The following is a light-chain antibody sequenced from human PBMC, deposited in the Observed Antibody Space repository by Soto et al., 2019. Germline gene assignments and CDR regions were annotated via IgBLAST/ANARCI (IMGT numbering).Light chain of an antibody. CDR3: QQSYSTPDT. V-gene: IGKV1-39*01. CDR2: AAS. J-gene: IGKJ4*01. Sequence: DIPMTQSPSSLSASVGDRVTITCRASQSISSYLNWYQQKPGKAPKLLIYAASSLQSGVPSRFSGSRSGTDFTLTISSLQPEDFATYYCQQSYSTPDTFGGGTKVEIK. CDR1: QSISSY.